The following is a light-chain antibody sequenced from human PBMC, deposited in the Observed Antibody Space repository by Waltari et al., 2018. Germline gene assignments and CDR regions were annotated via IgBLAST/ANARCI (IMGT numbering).Light chain of an antibody. CDR3: QHHVRLPAT. V-gene: IGKV3-20*01. CDR1: QSVGKY. CDR2: GAS. J-gene: IGKJ1*01. Sequence: IVLTQSPGTLSLSPGERATLSCRASQSVGKYLAWYQQKPGQAPRLLIYGASSRAAGIPERFSGSGSGADFSLTISRLEPEDFAVYYCQHHVRLPATFGQGTKVE.